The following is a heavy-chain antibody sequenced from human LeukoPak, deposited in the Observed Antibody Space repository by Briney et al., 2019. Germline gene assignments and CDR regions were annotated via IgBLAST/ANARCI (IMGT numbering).Heavy chain of an antibody. J-gene: IGHJ4*02. CDR2: ISAYNGNT. V-gene: IGHV1-18*01. D-gene: IGHD3-22*01. Sequence: SVKVSCKASLYTFTSYGVSWVRRATGQRLETMGCISAYNGNTNYAQQLQGRVTMTTDASTSTVYMELRSLRSDDTAVYYWARPVYYYDSSGPEGYWGQGTLVTVSS. CDR1: LYTFTSYG. CDR3: ARPVYYYDSSGPEGY.